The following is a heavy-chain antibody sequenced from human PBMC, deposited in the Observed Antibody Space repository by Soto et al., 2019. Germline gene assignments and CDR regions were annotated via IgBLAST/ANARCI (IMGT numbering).Heavy chain of an antibody. V-gene: IGHV1-18*01. CDR3: ARGRYGYY. CDR2: ISAHNGNT. CDR1: GYTFTSYG. Sequence: QVHLVQSGAEVKKPGASVKVSCKASGYTFTSYGITWVRQAPGQGLEWMGWISAHNGNTDYAQKLQGRVIVTRDTSTSTAHMELRSLRSDDTAVYYCARGRYGYYWGQGALVTVSS. D-gene: IGHD1-1*01. J-gene: IGHJ4*02.